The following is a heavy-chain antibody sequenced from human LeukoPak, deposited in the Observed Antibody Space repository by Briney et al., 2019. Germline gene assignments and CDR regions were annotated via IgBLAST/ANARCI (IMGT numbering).Heavy chain of an antibody. D-gene: IGHD1-7*01. Sequence: GGSLRLSCAASGFTFSSYAMSWVRQAPGKGLEWVSAISGSGGGTYYADSVKGRFTISRDNSKNSLYLQMNSLRAEDTAVYYCAKDNSARYNWSYMDLWGQGTTVTVSS. CDR1: GFTFSSYA. CDR2: ISGSGGGT. J-gene: IGHJ6*02. V-gene: IGHV3-23*01. CDR3: AKDNSARYNWSYMDL.